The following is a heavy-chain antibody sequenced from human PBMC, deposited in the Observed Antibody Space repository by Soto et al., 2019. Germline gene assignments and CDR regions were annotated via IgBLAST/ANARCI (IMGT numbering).Heavy chain of an antibody. CDR3: AIEKVGSNSVHVFDI. D-gene: IGHD1-26*01. CDR2: INVNTGDT. J-gene: IGHJ3*02. V-gene: IGHV1-2*02. CDR1: GYIFTGYY. Sequence: ASVKVSCTASGYIFTGYYIHWVRQAPGQGLEWMGWINVNTGDTDDAQKFRGRVTMTVDTSITTAYMELNSLRAEDTAMYYCAIEKVGSNSVHVFDIWGQGTMVTVSS.